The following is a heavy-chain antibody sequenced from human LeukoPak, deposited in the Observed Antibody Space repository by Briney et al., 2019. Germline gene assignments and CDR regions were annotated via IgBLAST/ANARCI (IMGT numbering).Heavy chain of an antibody. CDR3: ARAGQGYCTSASCYLSLDY. Sequence: SETLSLTCAVSGGSISSSNWWSWVRQPPGKGLGWIGQIYHSGSTNYNPSLKSRVAVSVDKSKNQFSLNLNSVTAADTAVYYCARAGQGYCTSASCYLSLDYWGQGTLVTVSS. V-gene: IGHV4-4*02. J-gene: IGHJ4*02. CDR1: GGSISSSNW. D-gene: IGHD2-2*01. CDR2: IYHSGST.